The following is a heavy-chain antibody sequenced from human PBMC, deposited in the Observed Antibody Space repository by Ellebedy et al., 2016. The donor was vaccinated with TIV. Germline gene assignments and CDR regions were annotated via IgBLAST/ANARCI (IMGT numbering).Heavy chain of an antibody. J-gene: IGHJ4*02. D-gene: IGHD2/OR15-2a*01. CDR3: AKPRTLSPGVFDN. V-gene: IGHV3-9*01. CDR1: GFTFDDYA. CDR2: ISRSSHNI. Sequence: GGSLRLSCAASGFTFDDYAMHWVRQGPGRGLEWVSGISRSSHNIVYADSVKGRFTISRDNARNSLFLQMNSLRPEDTAFYYCAKPRTLSPGVFDNWGQGTLVTVSS.